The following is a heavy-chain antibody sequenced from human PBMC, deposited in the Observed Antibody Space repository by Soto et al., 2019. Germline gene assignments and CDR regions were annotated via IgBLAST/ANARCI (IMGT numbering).Heavy chain of an antibody. Sequence: GGSLRLSCAASGFTFSSYGMHWVRQAPGKGLEWVAVIWYDGSNKYYADFVKGRFTISRDNSKNTLYLQMNSLRAEDTAVYYCARDFLYYDILTGYRGYYSSTEVWGQGNTVTVSS. CDR1: GFTFSSYG. J-gene: IGHJ6*02. V-gene: IGHV3-33*01. D-gene: IGHD3-9*01. CDR2: IWYDGSNK. CDR3: ARDFLYYDILTGYRGYYSSTEV.